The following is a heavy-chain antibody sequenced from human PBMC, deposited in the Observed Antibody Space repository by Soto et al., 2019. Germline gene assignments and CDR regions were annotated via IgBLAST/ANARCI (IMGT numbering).Heavy chain of an antibody. Sequence: EVQLLESGGGLVQPGGSLRLSCAASGFTFSSYAMSWVRQAPGKGLEWFSAISGSGGSTYYADSVKGRFTISRHNSKTTLYLQMTSPSAEDTAVYYCAKRREYLPNWCQGTLVTVAS. CDR1: GFTFSSYA. CDR2: ISGSGGST. J-gene: IGHJ4*02. CDR3: AKRREYLPN. V-gene: IGHV3-23*01.